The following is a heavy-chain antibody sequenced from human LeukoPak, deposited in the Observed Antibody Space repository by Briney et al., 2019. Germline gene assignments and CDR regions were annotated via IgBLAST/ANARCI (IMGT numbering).Heavy chain of an antibody. V-gene: IGHV4-31*03. CDR2: IYYSGST. CDR1: GGSISSGGYY. J-gene: IGHJ5*02. D-gene: IGHD3-22*01. CDR3: ARELRSGYGDAYNWFDP. Sequence: KPSETLSLTCTVSGGSISSGGYYWSWIRQHPGKGLEWIGYIYYSGSTYYNPSLKSRVTISVDTSKNQFSLKLSSVTAADTAVYYCARELRSGYGDAYNWFDPWGQGTLVTVSS.